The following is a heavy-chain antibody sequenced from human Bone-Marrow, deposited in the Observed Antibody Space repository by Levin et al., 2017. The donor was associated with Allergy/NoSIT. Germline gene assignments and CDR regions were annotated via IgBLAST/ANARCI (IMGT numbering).Heavy chain of an antibody. V-gene: IGHV3-53*01. Sequence: ASVKVSCIASGILVTTKYMTWVRQAPGKGLEWVSVIYSGGSSIYADSVTGRFIISRDKSTNTVFLQMNNLRGEDTAVYYCAVSELVGVTAGFDIWGQGTMVTVSS. CDR1: GILVTTKY. D-gene: IGHD1-26*01. CDR2: IYSGGSS. CDR3: AVSELVGVTAGFDI. J-gene: IGHJ3*02.